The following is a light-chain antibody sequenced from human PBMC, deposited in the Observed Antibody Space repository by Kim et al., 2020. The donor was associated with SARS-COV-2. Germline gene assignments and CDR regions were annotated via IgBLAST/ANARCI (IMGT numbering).Light chain of an antibody. CDR2: DAF. CDR1: ESLRNTY. Sequence: PGERASLSCRASESLRNTYFAWYQQKPGQAPRLLIYDAFRRATGIPDRFSGSGSGTDSTLTIDRLEPEDFAVYYCQQYGDSPTFGGGTTVEI. J-gene: IGKJ4*01. CDR3: QQYGDSPT. V-gene: IGKV3-20*01.